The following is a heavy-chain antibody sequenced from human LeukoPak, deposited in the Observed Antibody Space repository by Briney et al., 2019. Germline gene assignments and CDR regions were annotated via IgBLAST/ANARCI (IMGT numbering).Heavy chain of an antibody. J-gene: IGHJ6*03. V-gene: IGHV4-59*01. Sequence: SETLSLTCTVSGGSISSYYWSWIRQPPGKGLEWIGYIYYSGSTNYNPSLKSRVTISVDTSKNQFSLKLSSVTAADTAGYYCARRRKGYSPTMDVWGKGTTVTVSS. CDR1: GGSISSYY. CDR3: ARRRKGYSPTMDV. CDR2: IYYSGST. D-gene: IGHD5-18*01.